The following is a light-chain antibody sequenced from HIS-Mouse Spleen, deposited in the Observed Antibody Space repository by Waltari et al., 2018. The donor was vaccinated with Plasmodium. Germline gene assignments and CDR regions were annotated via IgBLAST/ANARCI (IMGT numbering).Light chain of an antibody. CDR1: KFGEKY. V-gene: IGLV3-1*01. J-gene: IGLJ2*01. CDR2: QDS. Sequence: SYELTQPPSVSVSPGQTASIPCSGDKFGEKYACLYQRKPGQSPVLVIYQDSKRPSGIPERFSGSNSGNTATLTISGTQAMDEADYYCQAWDSSTVVFGGGTKLTVL. CDR3: QAWDSSTVV.